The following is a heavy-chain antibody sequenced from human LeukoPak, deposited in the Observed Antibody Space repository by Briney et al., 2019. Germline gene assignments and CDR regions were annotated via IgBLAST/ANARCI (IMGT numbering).Heavy chain of an antibody. D-gene: IGHD4-11*01. Sequence: SETLSLTCTVSGGSISSYYWSWIRQPPGKGLEWIGYIYYSGSTNYNPSLKSRVAISVDTSKNQFSLKLSSVTAADTAVYYCASLNDYKNAFDIWGQGTMVTVSS. CDR2: IYYSGST. J-gene: IGHJ3*02. V-gene: IGHV4-59*01. CDR1: GGSISSYY. CDR3: ASLNDYKNAFDI.